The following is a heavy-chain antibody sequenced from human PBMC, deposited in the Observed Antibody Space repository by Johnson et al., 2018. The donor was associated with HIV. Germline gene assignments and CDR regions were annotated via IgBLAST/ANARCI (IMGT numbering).Heavy chain of an antibody. CDR1: GFTFSSYA. CDR3: ARDCGSSCTFDI. D-gene: IGHD6-6*01. CDR2: IKSKTDGGTT. V-gene: IGHV3-15*01. J-gene: IGHJ3*02. Sequence: VQLVESGGGVVQPGRSLRLSCAASGFTFSSYAMHWVRQAPGKGLEWVGRIKSKTDGGTTDYAAPVKGRFTISRDDSKNTLYLQMNSLKTEDTAVYYCARDCGSSCTFDIWGQGTMVTVSS.